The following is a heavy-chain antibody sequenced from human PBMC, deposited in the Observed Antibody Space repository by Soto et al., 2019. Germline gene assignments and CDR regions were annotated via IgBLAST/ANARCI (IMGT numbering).Heavy chain of an antibody. CDR1: GYSFTSYW. D-gene: IGHD2-2*01. J-gene: IGHJ6*02. V-gene: IGHV5-51*01. CDR2: IYPGDSDT. CDR3: ARYCSSTSCYRKGLDV. Sequence: GESLKISCKGSGYSFTSYWIGWVRQMPGRGLEWMGIIYPGDSDTRYSPSFQGQVTISADKSISTAYLQWSSLKAADTAVYFCARYCSSTSCYRKGLDVWGQGTTVTVSS.